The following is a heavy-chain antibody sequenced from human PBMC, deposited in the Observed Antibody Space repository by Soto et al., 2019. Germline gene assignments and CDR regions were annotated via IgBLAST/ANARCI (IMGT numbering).Heavy chain of an antibody. CDR2: ISPYNGNT. J-gene: IGHJ4*02. D-gene: IGHD3-16*02. CDR1: GYTFSSYV. V-gene: IGHV1-18*04. Sequence: QVQLVQSGVEVQKPGASVKVSCKASGYTFSSYVINWLRQAPGQGLEWMGWISPYNGNTNYGQNLQGRVTMTTDTSKSIVDMELGSLRSDDTAVYFCAREGGVWGSFRYFDYWGQGTLVTVSP. CDR3: AREGGVWGSFRYFDY.